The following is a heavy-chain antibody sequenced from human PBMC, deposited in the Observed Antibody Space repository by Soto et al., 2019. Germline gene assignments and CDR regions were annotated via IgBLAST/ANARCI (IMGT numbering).Heavy chain of an antibody. CDR1: GFTFSSYS. CDR2: ISSSSSYI. J-gene: IGHJ4*02. CDR3: ARLMSYDSSGYYCY. V-gene: IGHV3-21*01. D-gene: IGHD3-22*01. Sequence: EVQLEESGEGVDQPGGSLRLSCAVSGFTFSSYSMNCVRQAPGKGLEWVSSISSSSSYIYYADSVKGRFTISRDNAQNSLYLQMNSLRAEDTAVYYCARLMSYDSSGYYCYWGQGTLVTVSS.